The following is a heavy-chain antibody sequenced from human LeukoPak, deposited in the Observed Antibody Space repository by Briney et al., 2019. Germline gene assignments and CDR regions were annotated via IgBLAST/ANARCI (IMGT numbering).Heavy chain of an antibody. J-gene: IGHJ5*02. CDR1: GFTISSHY. CDR3: ARVGGTGTRGNWFDP. V-gene: IGHV3-66*01. Sequence: GGSLRLSCSVSGFTISSHYMAWVRQVPGKGPEWVSLIHSGGSTYYADSVKGRFTISRDNAKNSLYLQMNSLRAEDTAVYYCARVGGTGTRGNWFDPWGQGTQVTVSS. D-gene: IGHD1-7*01. CDR2: IHSGGST.